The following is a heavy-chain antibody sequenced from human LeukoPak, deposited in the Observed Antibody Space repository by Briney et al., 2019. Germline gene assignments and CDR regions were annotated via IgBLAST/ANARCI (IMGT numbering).Heavy chain of an antibody. CDR3: ARDTQLFLWVVELDY. CDR2: TSGYNGNT. J-gene: IGHJ4*02. D-gene: IGHD2-2*01. V-gene: IGHV1-18*01. CDR1: GSTFTSYG. Sequence: VKVSCKASGSTFTSYGISWVRQAPAQGLEWIGWTSGYNGNTNYAQRRKGRVTMSTDRSTSTAYMELRGVRSDDTVVYYCARDTQLFLWVVELDYWGQGTLVTVSS.